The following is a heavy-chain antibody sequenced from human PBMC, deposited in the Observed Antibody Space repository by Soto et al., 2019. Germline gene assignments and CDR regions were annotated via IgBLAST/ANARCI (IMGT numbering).Heavy chain of an antibody. CDR2: IYWDDAE. D-gene: IGHD2-15*01. CDR3: ARKKNYCHDGTCYNDSVDI. Sequence: QITLKESGPTLVKPTQTLTLTCTFSGFSLTTNGVGVGWIRQPPGKALEWLALIYWDDAERYRTSLKSRLTITKDTPKNKVVLTMTNVEPVDTGTYYTARKKNYCHDGTCYNDSVDIWGQGTMCTVSS. V-gene: IGHV2-5*02. CDR1: GFSLTTNGVG. J-gene: IGHJ3*02.